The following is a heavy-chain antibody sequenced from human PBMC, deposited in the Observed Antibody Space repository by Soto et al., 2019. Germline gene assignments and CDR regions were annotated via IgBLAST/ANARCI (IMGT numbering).Heavy chain of an antibody. J-gene: IGHJ4*02. D-gene: IGHD3-22*01. CDR2: IYYSGST. CDR3: ARGWLFYDY. CDR1: GGSISSSSYY. Sequence: LPETLSLTCTVSGGSISSSSYYWGWIRQPPGKGLEWIGSIYYSGSTYYNPSLKSRVTISVDTSKNQFSLKLSSVTAADTAVYYRARGWLFYDYWGQGTLVTVSS. V-gene: IGHV4-39*01.